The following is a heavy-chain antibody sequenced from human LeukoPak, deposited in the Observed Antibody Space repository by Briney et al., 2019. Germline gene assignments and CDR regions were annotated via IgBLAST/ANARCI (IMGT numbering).Heavy chain of an antibody. J-gene: IGHJ4*02. Sequence: GGSLRLSCAASKFTFRNYGMHWVRQAPGKGPEWVAFIRYDGSNKYYADFVKGRITISRDNSKNTLYLQMNGLRADDTAVYYCARDSPDYWGQGTLVTVSS. CDR1: KFTFRNYG. V-gene: IGHV3-30*02. CDR3: ARDSPDY. CDR2: IRYDGSNK.